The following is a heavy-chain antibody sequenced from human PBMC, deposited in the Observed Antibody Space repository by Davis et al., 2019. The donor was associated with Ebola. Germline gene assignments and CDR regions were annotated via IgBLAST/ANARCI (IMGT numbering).Heavy chain of an antibody. J-gene: IGHJ6*02. CDR2: IKQDGSEK. D-gene: IGHD3-16*01. CDR1: GFTFSDYY. Sequence: GGSLRLSCAASGFTFSDYYMSWVRQAPGKGLEWVANIKQDGSEKYYVDSVKGRFTISRDNAKNSLYLQMNSLRAEDTALYYCARDPVWAPRSYYYYGMDVWGQGTTVTVSS. CDR3: ARDPVWAPRSYYYYGMDV. V-gene: IGHV3-7*03.